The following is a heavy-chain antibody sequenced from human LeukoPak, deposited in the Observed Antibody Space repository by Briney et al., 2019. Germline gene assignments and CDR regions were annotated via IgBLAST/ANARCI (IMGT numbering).Heavy chain of an antibody. CDR1: GVSISSGGYY. D-gene: IGHD1-14*01. Sequence: PSETLSLTCTVSGVSISSGGYYWSWLRQHQGKGLEWIGYIYYSGSTYYNPSLKSRFTISVDTSNNQFSLKLSSVTAADAAVYYCARVLSITGTTIDYWGQGTLVTVSS. CDR2: IYYSGST. V-gene: IGHV4-31*03. J-gene: IGHJ4*02. CDR3: ARVLSITGTTIDY.